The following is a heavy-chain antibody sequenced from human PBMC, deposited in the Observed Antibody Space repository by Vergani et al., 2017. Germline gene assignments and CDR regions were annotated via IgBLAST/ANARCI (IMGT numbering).Heavy chain of an antibody. Sequence: QLQLQESGPALVTPSETLSLTCTVSGGSISSSSYYWGWIRQPPGKGLEWIGSIYYSGSTYYNPSLKSRVTISVDTSKNQFSLKLSSVTAADTAVYYCARGSRRGYSYGYPRKDKYYFDYGGQGTLVTVSS. CDR2: IYYSGST. CDR1: GGSISSSSYY. CDR3: ARGSRRGYSYGYPRKDKYYFDY. V-gene: IGHV4-39*07. J-gene: IGHJ4*02. D-gene: IGHD5-18*01.